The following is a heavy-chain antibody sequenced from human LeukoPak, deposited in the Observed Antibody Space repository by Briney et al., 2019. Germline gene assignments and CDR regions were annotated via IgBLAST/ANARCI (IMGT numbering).Heavy chain of an antibody. CDR3: ARSGSGNYYKMSDY. V-gene: IGHV1-2*02. CDR2: INPNSGAT. CDR1: GYTFTGYY. D-gene: IGHD3-10*01. J-gene: IGHJ4*02. Sequence: ASVKVSCKASGYTFTGYYFHWVRQAPGQGLEWMGWINPNSGATTYAQKFQGRVTMARDTSISTAYMEVSRLRSDDTAVYYCARSGSGNYYKMSDYWGQGTLVTVSS.